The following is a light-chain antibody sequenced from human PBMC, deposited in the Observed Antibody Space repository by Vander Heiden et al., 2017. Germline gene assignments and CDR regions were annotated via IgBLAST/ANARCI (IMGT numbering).Light chain of an antibody. CDR2: GIS. CDR1: PSVSGKY. V-gene: IGKV3-20*01. Sequence: EVVLTQSPGTLSLSTGERVTLSCRARPSVSGKYLAWYQQKPGQAPRLLIFGISTRASGIPERFSGSGSGTDFTLTISRLEPEDFAMYYCQRYDQSQWTFGQGTRVEIK. J-gene: IGKJ1*01. CDR3: QRYDQSQWT.